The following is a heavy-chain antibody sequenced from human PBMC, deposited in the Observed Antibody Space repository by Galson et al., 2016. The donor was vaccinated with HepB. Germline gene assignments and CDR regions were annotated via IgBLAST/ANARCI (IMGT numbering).Heavy chain of an antibody. J-gene: IGHJ4*01. V-gene: IGHV3-7*01. CDR3: AREGIGDYFD. Sequence: SLRLSCAASGFSFSDHYMSWIRQAPGKGLEWVANIKGDGSLKFYVDSVRGRFTISRDNAKNSVYLQMNSLTVEDTGVYYCAREGIGDYFDWGQGTLVTVSS. CDR2: IKGDGSLK. D-gene: IGHD2-21*01. CDR1: GFSFSDHY.